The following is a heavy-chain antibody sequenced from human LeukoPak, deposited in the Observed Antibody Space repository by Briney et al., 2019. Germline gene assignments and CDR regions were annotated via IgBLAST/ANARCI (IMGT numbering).Heavy chain of an antibody. CDR2: IKQDASEI. D-gene: IGHD1-26*01. V-gene: IGHV3-7*01. CDR3: ARDKIVGPTTLDH. J-gene: IGHJ4*02. CDR1: GFPFSSYW. Sequence: PGGSLRLSCVASGFPFSSYWMSWVRQAPGKGLEWVANIKQDASEIYYVDSVKGRFTISRDNAKNSLYLQMNSLRADDTAVYYCARDKIVGPTTLDHWGQGTLVTVSS.